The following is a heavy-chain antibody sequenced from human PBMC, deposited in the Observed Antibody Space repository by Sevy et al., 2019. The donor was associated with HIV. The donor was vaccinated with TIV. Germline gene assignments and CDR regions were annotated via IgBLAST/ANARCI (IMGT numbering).Heavy chain of an antibody. CDR2: LYNSGST. CDR3: ARGYNLDY. Sequence: SETLSLTCTVSGGSISNYYWSWIRHPPGKGLEWIGYLYNSGSTNYNPSLKSRVTISVDTSKNQFSLNLSSVTAADTAVYYCARGYNLDYWGQGTLVTVSS. V-gene: IGHV4-59*01. J-gene: IGHJ4*02. CDR1: GGSISNYY. D-gene: IGHD1-20*01.